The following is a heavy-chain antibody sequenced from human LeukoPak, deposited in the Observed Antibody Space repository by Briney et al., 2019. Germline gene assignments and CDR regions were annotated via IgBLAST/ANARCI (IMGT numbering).Heavy chain of an antibody. CDR2: MYYSGST. CDR1: GGSISRYY. Sequence: SETLSLTCTVSGGSISRYYWSWIRQPPGKGLEWIGSMYYSGSTYYNPSLKSRVTLSVDTSKTQFSLKLSSVTAADTAVYFCAGHPGYYDSSGPKDYWGQGTLVTVSS. D-gene: IGHD3-22*01. V-gene: IGHV4-59*05. CDR3: AGHPGYYDSSGPKDY. J-gene: IGHJ4*02.